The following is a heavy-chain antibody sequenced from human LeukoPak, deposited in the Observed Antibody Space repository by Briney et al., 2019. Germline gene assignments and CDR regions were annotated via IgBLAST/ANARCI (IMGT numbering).Heavy chain of an antibody. J-gene: IGHJ4*02. Sequence: GASVKVSCKASGGTFSSYAISWVRQAPGQGLEWMGWINPNSGGTNYAQKFQGRVTMTRDTSISTAYMELSRLRSDDTAVYYCARGETGTKFDYWGQGTLVTVSS. V-gene: IGHV1-2*02. CDR1: GGTFSSYA. D-gene: IGHD1-1*01. CDR3: ARGETGTKFDY. CDR2: INPNSGGT.